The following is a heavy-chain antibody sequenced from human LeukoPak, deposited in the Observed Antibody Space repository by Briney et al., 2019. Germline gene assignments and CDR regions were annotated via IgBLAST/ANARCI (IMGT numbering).Heavy chain of an antibody. CDR3: ARADCSSTSCYYYYGMDV. J-gene: IGHJ6*02. D-gene: IGHD2-2*01. CDR1: GFTFSSYS. Sequence: GGSLRLSCAASGFTFSSYSMNWVRQAPGKGLEWVSSISSSSSYIYYADSVKGRFTISRDNAKNSLYLQMNSLRAGDTAVYYCARADCSSTSCYYYYGMDVWGQGTTVTVSS. CDR2: ISSSSSYI. V-gene: IGHV3-21*01.